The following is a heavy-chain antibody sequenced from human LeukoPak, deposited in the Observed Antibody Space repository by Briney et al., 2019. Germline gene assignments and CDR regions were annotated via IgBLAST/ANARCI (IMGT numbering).Heavy chain of an antibody. V-gene: IGHV1-18*04. D-gene: IGHD3-9*01. Sequence: ASVKVSCKASGYTFTGYYMHWVRQAPGQGLEWMGWISAYNGNTNYAQKLQGRVTMTTDTSTSTAYMELRSLRSDDTAVYYCARDLYPILTGYYGPFDYWGQGTLVTVSS. CDR2: ISAYNGNT. J-gene: IGHJ4*02. CDR3: ARDLYPILTGYYGPFDY. CDR1: GYTFTGYY.